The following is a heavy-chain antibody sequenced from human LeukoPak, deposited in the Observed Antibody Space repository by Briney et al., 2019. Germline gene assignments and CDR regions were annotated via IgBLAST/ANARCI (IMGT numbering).Heavy chain of an antibody. CDR3: ARLGVSSYGLYFDC. Sequence: PSETLSLTCTVSGGSISSYYWSWIRQPPGKGLEWIGYIYYSGSTNYNPSLKSRVTISVDTSKNQFSLKLSSVTAADTAVYYCARLGVSSYGLYFDCWGQGTLVTVSS. CDR1: GGSISSYY. CDR2: IYYSGST. V-gene: IGHV4-59*12. D-gene: IGHD5-18*01. J-gene: IGHJ4*02.